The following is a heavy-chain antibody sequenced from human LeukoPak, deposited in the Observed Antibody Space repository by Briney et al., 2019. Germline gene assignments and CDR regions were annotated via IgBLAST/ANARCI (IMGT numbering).Heavy chain of an antibody. D-gene: IGHD5-24*01. J-gene: IGHJ4*02. CDR3: AREFIKLGRDGYNYSDY. CDR2: IIRILGIA. Sequence: SSVKVSCKASGGTFSSYTISWVRQAPGQGLEWMGRIIRILGIANYAQKFQGRVTITADKSTSTAYMELSSLRSEDTAVYYCAREFIKLGRDGYNYSDYWGQGTLVTVSS. CDR1: GGTFSSYT. V-gene: IGHV1-69*04.